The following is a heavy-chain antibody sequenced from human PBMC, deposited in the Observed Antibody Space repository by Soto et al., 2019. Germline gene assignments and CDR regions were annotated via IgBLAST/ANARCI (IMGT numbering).Heavy chain of an antibody. CDR2: ISGSGFKR. D-gene: IGHD1-26*01. CDR1: GFIFENFG. CDR3: AKNQGVELVPLATVDWFDP. V-gene: IGHV3-23*01. J-gene: IGHJ5*02. Sequence: VGSLILSCAXSGFIFENFGMSWVRQAPGKGLEWISSISGSGFKRYYADSVKGRFTISRDNSKSTVYLELNNLSAEDTAVYHCAKNQGVELVPLATVDWFDPWGQGSVVTVSS.